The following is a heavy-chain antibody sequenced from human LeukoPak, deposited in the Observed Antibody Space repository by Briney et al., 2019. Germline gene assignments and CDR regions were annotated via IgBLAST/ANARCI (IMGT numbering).Heavy chain of an antibody. D-gene: IGHD3-10*01. V-gene: IGHV4-59*01. Sequence: SETLSLTCTVSGGSISSYYWSWIRQPPGKGLEWIGYIYYSGSTNYNPSLKSRVTISVDTSKNQFSLKLSSVTAADTAVYCCARARWFGEPDYWGQGTLVTVSS. CDR1: GGSISSYY. J-gene: IGHJ4*02. CDR2: IYYSGST. CDR3: ARARWFGEPDY.